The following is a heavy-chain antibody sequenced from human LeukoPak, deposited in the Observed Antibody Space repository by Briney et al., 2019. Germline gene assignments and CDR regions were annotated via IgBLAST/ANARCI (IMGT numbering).Heavy chain of an antibody. J-gene: IGHJ4*02. CDR1: GYTFTSYD. D-gene: IGHD3-10*01. CDR2: MNPNSGNT. V-gene: IGHV1-8*01. Sequence: GASVKVSCKASGYTFTSYDINWMRQAPGQGLEWMGGMNPNSGNTGYAQKFQGRVTMTRNPAISTDYMELSSLRSEDTAVYYCARESGLYGSGSRYWGQGTLVTVSS. CDR3: ARESGLYGSGSRY.